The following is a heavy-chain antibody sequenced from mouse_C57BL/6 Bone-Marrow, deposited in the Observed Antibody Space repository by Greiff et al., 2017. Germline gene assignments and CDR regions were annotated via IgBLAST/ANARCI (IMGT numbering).Heavy chain of an antibody. V-gene: IGHV1-54*01. CDR1: GYAFTNYL. J-gene: IGHJ3*01. CDR2: INPGSGGT. CDR3: ARLNYGSSYASFAD. D-gene: IGHD1-1*01. Sequence: VQLQQSGAELVRPGTSVKVSCKASGYAFTNYLIEWVKQRPGQGLEWIGVINPGSGGTNYNEKFKGKATLTADKSSSPAYMQLSSLTSEGSAVYFCARLNYGSSYASFADWGQGTLVTVSA.